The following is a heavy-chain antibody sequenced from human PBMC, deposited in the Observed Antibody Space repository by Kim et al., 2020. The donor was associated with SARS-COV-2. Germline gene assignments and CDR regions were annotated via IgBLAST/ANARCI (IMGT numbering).Heavy chain of an antibody. V-gene: IGHV3-30*01. Sequence: VKGRFTISRDNSKNTLYLQMNSLRAEDTAVYYCARGGNNWNYAPNDAFDIWGQGTMVTVSS. CDR3: ARGGNNWNYAPNDAFDI. J-gene: IGHJ3*02. D-gene: IGHD1-7*01.